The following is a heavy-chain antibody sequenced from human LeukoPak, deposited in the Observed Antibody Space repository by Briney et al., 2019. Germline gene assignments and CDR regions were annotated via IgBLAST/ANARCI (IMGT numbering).Heavy chain of an antibody. CDR3: ARAPEYYYDSSGYIN. V-gene: IGHV4-34*01. CDR1: GGSFSGYY. J-gene: IGHJ4*02. D-gene: IGHD3-22*01. Sequence: SETLSLTCAVYGGSFSGYYWSWIRQPPGKGLEWIGEINHSGSTNYNPSLKSRVTTSVDTSKNQFSLKLSSVTAADTAVYYCARAPEYYYDSSGYINWGQGTLVTVSS. CDR2: INHSGST.